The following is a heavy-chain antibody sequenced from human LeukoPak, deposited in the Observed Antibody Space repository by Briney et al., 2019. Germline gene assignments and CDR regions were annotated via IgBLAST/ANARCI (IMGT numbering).Heavy chain of an antibody. CDR3: AKEGDGLSFDY. CDR2: TSYDGSNK. V-gene: IGHV3-30*18. D-gene: IGHD2-2*01. CDR1: GFTFRNYG. Sequence: GRPLRLSCVASGFTFRNYGMHWVRQAPGKGLKWVAVTSYDGSNKYYADSVKGRFTISRDNSKSTLYLQMNSLRAEDTAVFYCAKEGDGLSFDYWGQGTLVTVSS. J-gene: IGHJ4*02.